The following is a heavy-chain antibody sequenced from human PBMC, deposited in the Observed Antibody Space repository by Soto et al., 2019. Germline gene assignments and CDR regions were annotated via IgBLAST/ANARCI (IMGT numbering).Heavy chain of an antibody. D-gene: IGHD5-12*01. Sequence: GGSLRLSCETSGFIFSDYAMQWARQVPGKGLEWVALISYDGSNAYYPDSVKGRFTISRDNSKDTLFLEMNSLRAEDTATYYCARDEPSHGFNYRFENWGQGTLVTV. J-gene: IGHJ4*02. V-gene: IGHV3-33*01. CDR3: ARDEPSHGFNYRFEN. CDR2: ISYDGSNA. CDR1: GFIFSDYA.